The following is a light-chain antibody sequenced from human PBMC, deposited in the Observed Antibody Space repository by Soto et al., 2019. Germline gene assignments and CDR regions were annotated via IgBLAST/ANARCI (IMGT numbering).Light chain of an antibody. CDR3: KQFKSYPT. CDR2: AAS. CDR1: QGISSY. Sequence: DIQLTQSPSFLSASVGDGVTITCRASQGISSYLAWYQQRPGKAPKLLIYAASTLQSGVPSRFSGSGSATEFTLTISSQQPEDFAPYYCKQFKSYPTFGGGTKVEIK. J-gene: IGKJ4*01. V-gene: IGKV1-9*01.